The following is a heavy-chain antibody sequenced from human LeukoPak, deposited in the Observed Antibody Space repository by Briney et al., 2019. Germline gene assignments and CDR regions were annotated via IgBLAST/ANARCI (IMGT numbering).Heavy chain of an antibody. J-gene: IGHJ3*02. V-gene: IGHV1-18*01. CDR1: GYTFTSYG. D-gene: IGHD3-22*01. CDR2: ISAYNGNT. CDR3: ARDSGDIYYDSSGSNAFDI. Sequence: ASVKVSCKASGYTFTSYGISWVRQAPGQGLEWMGWISAYNGNTNYVQKLQGRVTMTTDTSTSTAYMELRSLRSDDTAVYYCARDSGDIYYDSSGSNAFDIWGQGTMVTVSS.